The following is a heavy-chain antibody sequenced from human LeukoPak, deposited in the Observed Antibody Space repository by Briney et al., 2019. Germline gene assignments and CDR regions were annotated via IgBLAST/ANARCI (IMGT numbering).Heavy chain of an antibody. CDR1: GYTFTGYY. CDR3: ASPAPYYYYGMDV. V-gene: IGHV1-2*02. Sequence: ASVKVSCKASGYTFTGYYMHWVRQAPGQGLEWMGWINPNSGGTNYAQKFQGRVTMTRDTSISTAYMELGRLRSDDTAVYYCASPAPYYYYGMDVWGQGTTVTVSS. CDR2: INPNSGGT. J-gene: IGHJ6*02.